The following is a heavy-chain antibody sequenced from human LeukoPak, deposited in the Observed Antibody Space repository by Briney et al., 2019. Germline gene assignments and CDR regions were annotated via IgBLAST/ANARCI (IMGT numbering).Heavy chain of an antibody. V-gene: IGHV1-3*01. Sequence: ASVKVSCKASGYTFTSYAMHWVRQAPGQRLEWMGWINAGNGNTKYSQKFQGRVTITRDTSASTAYMELSSLRSEDTAVYYCAREDDILTGSLDYWGQGTLVTVSS. CDR3: AREDDILTGSLDY. CDR1: GYTFTSYA. D-gene: IGHD3-9*01. J-gene: IGHJ4*02. CDR2: INAGNGNT.